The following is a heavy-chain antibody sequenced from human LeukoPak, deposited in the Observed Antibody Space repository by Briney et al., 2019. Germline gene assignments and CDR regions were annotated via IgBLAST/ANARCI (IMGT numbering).Heavy chain of an antibody. D-gene: IGHD6-13*01. CDR3: ARVEAAAGTMYAFDI. V-gene: IGHV3-66*01. CDR1: GFTVSSNH. CDR2: IYSGGST. Sequence: GGSLRLSCAASGFTVSSNHMSWVRQAPGKGLEWVSVIYSGGSTYYADSVKGRFTTSRDNSKNTLYLQMNSLRAEDTAVYYCARVEAAAGTMYAFDIWGQGTMVTVSS. J-gene: IGHJ3*02.